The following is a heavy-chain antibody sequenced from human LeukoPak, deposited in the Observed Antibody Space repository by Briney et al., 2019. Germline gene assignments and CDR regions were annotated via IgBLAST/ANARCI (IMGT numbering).Heavy chain of an antibody. CDR2: ISLDGRHK. Sequence: GGSLRLSCAASGFIFSSHVMHWVRQAPGKGLEWVAMISLDGRHKYYADSVKGRFTISRDNSKNTLYLQMNSLRAEDTAVYYCAKDASSGHYMDVWGKGTTVTVSS. V-gene: IGHV3-30*04. J-gene: IGHJ6*03. CDR1: GFIFSSHV. D-gene: IGHD6-6*01. CDR3: AKDASSGHYMDV.